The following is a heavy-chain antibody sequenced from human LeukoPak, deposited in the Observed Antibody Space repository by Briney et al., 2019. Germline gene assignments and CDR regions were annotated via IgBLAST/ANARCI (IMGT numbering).Heavy chain of an antibody. CDR1: GFTFSSYW. J-gene: IGHJ4*02. V-gene: IGHV3-74*01. CDR2: INSDGSST. CDR3: SRDEAYCGGDCYSRFGIDY. Sequence: GGSLRLSCAASGFTFSSYWMHWVRQAPGKGLVWVSRINSDGSSTSYADSVKGRFNISRDNAKNTLYLKMNSLRAEDTAVYYCSRDEAYCGGDCYSRFGIDYWGQGTLVTVSS. D-gene: IGHD2-21*02.